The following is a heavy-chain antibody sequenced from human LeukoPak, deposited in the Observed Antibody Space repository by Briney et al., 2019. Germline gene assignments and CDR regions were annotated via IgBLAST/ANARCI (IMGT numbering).Heavy chain of an antibody. J-gene: IGHJ3*02. Sequence: GGSLRLSCAASGFTVSSNYMSWVRQAPGEGLEWVSVIYSGGSTYYADSVKGRFTISRDNSKNTLYLQMNSLRAEDTAVYYCARFSHYYDSSGYPGSEAFDIWGQGTMVTVSS. CDR2: IYSGGST. D-gene: IGHD3-22*01. CDR3: ARFSHYYDSSGYPGSEAFDI. V-gene: IGHV3-66*01. CDR1: GFTVSSNY.